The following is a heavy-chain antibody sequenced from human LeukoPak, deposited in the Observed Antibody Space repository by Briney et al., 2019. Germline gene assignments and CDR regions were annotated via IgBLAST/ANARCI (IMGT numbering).Heavy chain of an antibody. V-gene: IGHV3-23*01. CDR2: ISGSGGST. D-gene: IGHD6-13*01. CDR3: AKSWYSSSWYGGVDY. CDR1: GFTFSSYA. J-gene: IGHJ4*02. Sequence: GGSLRLSCAASGFTFSSYAMSWVRQAPGKGLEWVSAISGSGGSTYYADSVKGRFTISRDNSKNTLYLQMNSLRAEDTAVYYCAKSWYSSSWYGGVDYWGQGTLVTVSS.